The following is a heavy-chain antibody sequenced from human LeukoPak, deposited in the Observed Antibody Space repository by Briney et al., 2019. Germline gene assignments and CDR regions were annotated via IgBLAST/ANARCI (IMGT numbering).Heavy chain of an antibody. CDR1: GFTFSSYW. CDR3: ATGTWLGNGY. CDR2: VKEDGSEK. J-gene: IGHJ4*02. D-gene: IGHD5-24*01. Sequence: PGGSLRLSCAASGFTFSSYWMNWVRLAPGQGLEWVASVKEDGSEKHYVDSVKGRFTTSRDNAKNSLYLQMNNMRVEDTAVYYCATGTWLGNGYWGQGTLVTVSS. V-gene: IGHV3-7*01.